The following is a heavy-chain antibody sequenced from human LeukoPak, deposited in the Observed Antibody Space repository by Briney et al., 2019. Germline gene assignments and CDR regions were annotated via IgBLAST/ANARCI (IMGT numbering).Heavy chain of an antibody. CDR3: ARSTRRSSSWYNWFDP. J-gene: IGHJ5*02. D-gene: IGHD6-13*01. CDR2: IIPIFGTA. V-gene: IGHV1-69*01. CDR1: GGTFSSYA. Sequence: GASVKVSCKASGGTFSSYAISWVRQAPGQGLEWMGGIIPIFGTASYAQKFQGRVTITADESTSTAYMELSSLRSEDTAVYYCARSTRRSSSWYNWFDPWGQGTLVTVSS.